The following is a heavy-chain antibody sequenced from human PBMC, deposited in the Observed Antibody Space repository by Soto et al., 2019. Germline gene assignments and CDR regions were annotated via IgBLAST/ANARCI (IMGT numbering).Heavy chain of an antibody. Sequence: QVQLVQSGAEVKKPGSSVKVSCKASGGTFSSYTISWVRQAPGQGLEWMGRIIPILGIANYAQKFQGRVTITEDKSTSTAYMELSSLRSEDTAVYYCAGDLGGYSYGYYFDYWGQGTLVPVSS. D-gene: IGHD5-18*01. CDR3: AGDLGGYSYGYYFDY. J-gene: IGHJ4*02. CDR2: IIPILGIA. CDR1: GGTFSSYT. V-gene: IGHV1-69*08.